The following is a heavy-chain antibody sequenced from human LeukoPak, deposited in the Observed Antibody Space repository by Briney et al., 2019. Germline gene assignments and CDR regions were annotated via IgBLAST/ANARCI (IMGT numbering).Heavy chain of an antibody. CDR1: GFTFSSYA. J-gene: IGHJ6*02. Sequence: GGSLRLSCAASGFTFSSYAMSWVRQAPGKGLEWVSAISGSGGSTYYADSVKGRFTISRDNSKNTLYLQMNSLRAEDTAVYYCAKAWGNYDRANYDSWSGHLLYYYYYYGMDVWGQGTTVTVSS. CDR2: ISGSGGST. D-gene: IGHD3-3*01. CDR3: AKAWGNYDRANYDSWSGHLLYYYYYYGMDV. V-gene: IGHV3-23*01.